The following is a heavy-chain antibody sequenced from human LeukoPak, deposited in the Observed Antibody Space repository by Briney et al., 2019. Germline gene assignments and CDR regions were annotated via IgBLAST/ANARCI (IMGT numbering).Heavy chain of an antibody. Sequence: GGSLRLSCAASGFTVSSNYMSWVRQAPGKGLEWVSVIYSGGSTYYADSVKGRFTISRDNSKNTLYLQTNSLRAEDTAVYYRARDRLRWCADAFDIWGQGTMVTVSS. CDR1: GFTVSSNY. D-gene: IGHD4-23*01. V-gene: IGHV3-66*02. CDR3: ARDRLRWCADAFDI. CDR2: IYSGGST. J-gene: IGHJ3*02.